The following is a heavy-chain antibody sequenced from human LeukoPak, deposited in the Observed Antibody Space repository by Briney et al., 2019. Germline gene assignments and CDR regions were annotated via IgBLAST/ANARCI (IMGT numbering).Heavy chain of an antibody. CDR2: ISSSSTI. D-gene: IGHD1-26*01. J-gene: IGHJ6*03. Sequence: PGGSLRLSCAASGFTFSSHSMNWVRQAPGKGLEWVSYISSSSTIYYADSVKGRFTISRDNAKNSLYLQMNSLRAEDTAVYYCARAHKIRAWEVYMDVWGKGTTVTVSS. CDR3: ARAHKIRAWEVYMDV. V-gene: IGHV3-48*01. CDR1: GFTFSSHS.